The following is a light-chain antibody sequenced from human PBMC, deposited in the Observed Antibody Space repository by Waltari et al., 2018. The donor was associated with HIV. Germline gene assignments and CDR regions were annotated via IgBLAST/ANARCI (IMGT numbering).Light chain of an antibody. Sequence: SYVLTQPPSVSVAPGQTARITCGGDNIGSKSVHWYQQMPGQAPVLVVYDGRDRPSGIPERISGSNAGNAATLTISRVEAGDEADYYCQVWISPNDQLNCVFGGGTKLTVL. CDR2: DGR. CDR3: QVWISPNDQLNCV. J-gene: IGLJ3*02. CDR1: NIGSKS. V-gene: IGLV3-21*02.